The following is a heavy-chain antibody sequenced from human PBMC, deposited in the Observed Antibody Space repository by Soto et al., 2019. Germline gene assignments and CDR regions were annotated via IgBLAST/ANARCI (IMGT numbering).Heavy chain of an antibody. CDR3: AARRLSSTPLAHRLDP. CDR1: GFTFSSYA. V-gene: IGHV3-23*01. CDR2: ISGSGGST. Sequence: GGSLRLSCAASGFTFSSYAMSWVRQAPGKGLEWVSAISGSGGSTYYADSVKGRFTISRDNSKNTLYLQMNSLRAEDTAVYYCAARRLSSTPLAHRLDPCGQGPLVTVSS. D-gene: IGHD2-2*01. J-gene: IGHJ5*02.